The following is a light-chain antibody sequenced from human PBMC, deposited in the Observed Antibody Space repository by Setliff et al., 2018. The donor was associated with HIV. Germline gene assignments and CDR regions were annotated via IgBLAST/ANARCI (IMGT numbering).Light chain of an antibody. CDR1: EGISNH. J-gene: IGKJ5*01. V-gene: IGKV1-33*01. Sequence: DIQMTQSPSSLSASVGDRVTITCQASEGISNHLNWYQQKPGKGPKLLIYDVSKLHIDVPSRFSGSGSGTDFTLTISSLQPEDIATYYCQQYDELITFGQGTRLE. CDR2: DVS. CDR3: QQYDELIT.